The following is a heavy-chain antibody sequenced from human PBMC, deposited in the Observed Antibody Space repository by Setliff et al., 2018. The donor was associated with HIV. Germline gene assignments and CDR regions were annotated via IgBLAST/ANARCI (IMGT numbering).Heavy chain of an antibody. CDR3: ASGRYYDFWSGFDYYFDY. Sequence: SETLSLTCTVSGGYISSHYWSWIRQPPGKGLEWIGYIFYSGSTNYNPSLKSRVTISVDTSKNQFSLKLSSVTAADTAVYYCASGRYYDFWSGFDYYFDYWGQGTLVTVSS. CDR1: GGYISSHY. V-gene: IGHV4-59*11. J-gene: IGHJ4*02. D-gene: IGHD3-3*01. CDR2: IFYSGST.